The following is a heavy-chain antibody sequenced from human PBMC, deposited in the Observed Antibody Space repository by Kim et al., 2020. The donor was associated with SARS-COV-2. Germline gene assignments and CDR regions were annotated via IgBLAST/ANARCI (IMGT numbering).Heavy chain of an antibody. CDR2: MFYSGST. CDR3: SRHIPGSYNLIYFD. Sequence: SETLSLTCNGSGGSINSGSYYWGWIRQPPGKGLEWIGSMFYSGSTDYNPSLKSRVTISVDTSKNQFSLKLSSVTAADTAVYYCSRHIPGSYNLIYFD. CDR1: GGSINSGSYY. J-gene: IGHJ4*01. D-gene: IGHD2-15*01. V-gene: IGHV4-39*01.